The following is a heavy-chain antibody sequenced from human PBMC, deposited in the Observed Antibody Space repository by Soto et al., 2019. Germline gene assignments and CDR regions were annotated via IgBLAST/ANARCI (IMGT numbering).Heavy chain of an antibody. Sequence: QVQLVESGGGVVQPGRSLRLSCAASGFTFSSYGMHWVSQAPGRGLEWVAVISYDGSNKYYADSVKGRFTISRDNSKNTLYLQMNSLRAEDTAVYYCAKVRVTALFDFWGQGTLVTVSS. D-gene: IGHD2-21*02. CDR1: GFTFSSYG. CDR2: ISYDGSNK. CDR3: AKVRVTALFDF. J-gene: IGHJ4*02. V-gene: IGHV3-30*18.